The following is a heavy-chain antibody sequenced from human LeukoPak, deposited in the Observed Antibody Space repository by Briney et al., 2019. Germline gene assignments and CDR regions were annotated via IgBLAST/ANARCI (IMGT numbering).Heavy chain of an antibody. CDR1: GFTFSSYA. V-gene: IGHV3-23*01. CDR2: ISGSGGST. Sequence: GGSLRLSCAASGFTFSSYAMSWVRQAPGKGLEWVSAISGSGGSTYYADSVKGRFTISRDNSKNTLYLQMNSLRAEDTAVYYCAKGLVDIVPYYYYYGMDVWGQGTTVTVSS. CDR3: AKGLVDIVPYYYYYGMDV. J-gene: IGHJ6*02. D-gene: IGHD2-2*03.